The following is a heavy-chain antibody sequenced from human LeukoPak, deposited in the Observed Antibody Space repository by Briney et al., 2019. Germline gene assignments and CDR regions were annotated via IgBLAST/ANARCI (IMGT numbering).Heavy chain of an antibody. CDR1: GFTFSSYG. V-gene: IGHV3-33*01. CDR2: IWYDGSNK. J-gene: IGHJ4*02. CDR3: ARAQVDSSGYYYFDY. Sequence: PGKSLRLSCAASGFTFSSYGMHWVRQAPGKGLEWVALIWYDGSNKYYADSVKGRFTISRDNSKNTLNLQMNSLRAEDTAVYYCARAQVDSSGYYYFDYWGQGTLDTVSS. D-gene: IGHD3-22*01.